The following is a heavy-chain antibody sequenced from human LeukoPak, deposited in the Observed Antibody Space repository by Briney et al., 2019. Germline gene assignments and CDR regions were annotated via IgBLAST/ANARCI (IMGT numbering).Heavy chain of an antibody. CDR3: ARGNDYGDYCAFDY. Sequence: GGSLRLSCAASGFTFSSYWMHWVRQAPGKGLAWVSRINSDGSSTSYADSVKGRFTVSRDNAKNTLYLQMNSLRAEDTAVYYCARGNDYGDYCAFDYWGQGTLVTVSS. D-gene: IGHD4-17*01. V-gene: IGHV3-74*01. J-gene: IGHJ4*02. CDR2: INSDGSST. CDR1: GFTFSSYW.